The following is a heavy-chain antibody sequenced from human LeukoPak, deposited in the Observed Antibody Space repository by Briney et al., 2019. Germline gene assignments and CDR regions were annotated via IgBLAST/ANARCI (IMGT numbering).Heavy chain of an antibody. V-gene: IGHV4-30-2*01. J-gene: IGHJ6*02. CDR1: GGSISSGGYS. CDR3: AHVAYYYGMDV. CDR2: IYHSGST. Sequence: SETLSLTCAVSGGSISSGGYSWSWFRQPPGKGLEWIGYIYHSGSTYYNPSLKSRLTISVDRSKNQFSLKLSSVTAADTAVYYCAHVAYYYGMDVWGQGTTVTVSS.